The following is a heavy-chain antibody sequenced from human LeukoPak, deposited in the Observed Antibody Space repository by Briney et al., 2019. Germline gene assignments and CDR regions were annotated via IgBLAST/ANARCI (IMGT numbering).Heavy chain of an antibody. D-gene: IGHD3-10*01. V-gene: IGHV3-30*19. CDR1: GFTFSSYG. Sequence: GGSLRLSCAASGFTFSSYGMHGVRQAPGKGLEWVAVISYDGSNKYYADSVKGRFTISRDNSKNTLYLQMNSLRAEDTAVYYCAREVRSGSGYWGQGTLVTVSS. CDR3: AREVRSGSGY. CDR2: ISYDGSNK. J-gene: IGHJ4*02.